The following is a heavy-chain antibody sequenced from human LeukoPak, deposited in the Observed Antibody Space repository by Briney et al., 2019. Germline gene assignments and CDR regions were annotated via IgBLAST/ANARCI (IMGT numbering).Heavy chain of an antibody. V-gene: IGHV3-66*01. Sequence: GGSLRLSCAASGFTVSSNYMSWVRQAPGKGLEWVSVIYSGGSTYYADSVKGRFTISRDSSKNTLYLQMNSLRAEDTAVYYCASMVRGALDAFDIWGQGTMVTVSS. CDR1: GFTVSSNY. D-gene: IGHD3-10*01. CDR2: IYSGGST. CDR3: ASMVRGALDAFDI. J-gene: IGHJ3*02.